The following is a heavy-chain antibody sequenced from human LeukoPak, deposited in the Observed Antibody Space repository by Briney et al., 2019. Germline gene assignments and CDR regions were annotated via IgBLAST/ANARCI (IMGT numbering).Heavy chain of an antibody. CDR2: IYYSGNT. Sequence: PSETLSLTCTVSGGSISRTSYYWAWIRQPPGKGLEWIGSIYYSGNTYYNPSLKSRVTISADTSKNQFSLKLSSVTAADTAVYYCARGTMGIPYYFDYWGQGALVTVSS. V-gene: IGHV4-39*07. J-gene: IGHJ4*02. CDR1: GGSISRTSYY. D-gene: IGHD3-10*01. CDR3: ARGTMGIPYYFDY.